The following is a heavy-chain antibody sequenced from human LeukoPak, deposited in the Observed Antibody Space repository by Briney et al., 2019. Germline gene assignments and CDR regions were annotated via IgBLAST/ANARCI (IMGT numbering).Heavy chain of an antibody. Sequence: SETLSLTCTVSGGSITSSSYYWGWIRQPPGKGLEWIGSMSYSGSTYHNPSLKSQVTISADTSKNQSSLKLSSVTAADTAVYYCARAAPDLDNWNYKGTYGYFDYWGQGTLVTVSS. CDR2: MSYSGST. J-gene: IGHJ4*02. CDR3: ARAAPDLDNWNYKGTYGYFDY. V-gene: IGHV4-39*07. D-gene: IGHD1-7*01. CDR1: GGSITSSSYY.